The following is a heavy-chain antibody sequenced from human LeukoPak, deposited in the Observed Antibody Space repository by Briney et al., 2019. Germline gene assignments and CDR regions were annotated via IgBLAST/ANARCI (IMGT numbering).Heavy chain of an antibody. CDR3: VRDNLENQWLERSY. Sequence: GGSLRLSCAASGFTFSLYNRNWVRQAPGKGLEWVSQISASETSIKYADSVRGRFTISRDNVKNSVYLQMNSLRAEDTAIYYCVRDNLENQWLERSYWGQGTLVTVSS. V-gene: IGHV3-48*03. D-gene: IGHD6-19*01. J-gene: IGHJ4*02. CDR2: ISASETSI. CDR1: GFTFSLYN.